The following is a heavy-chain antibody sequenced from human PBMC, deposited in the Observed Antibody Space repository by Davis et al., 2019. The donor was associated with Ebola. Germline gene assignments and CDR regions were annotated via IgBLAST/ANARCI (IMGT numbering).Heavy chain of an antibody. CDR1: GFTLDDYA. CDR3: SRGGAVKFDY. J-gene: IGHJ4*02. Sequence: SLKISCEASGFTLDDYAMHWVRQAPGKGLEWVSVISWNSGSIGYADSVKGRFTISRDNAKNSLYLQMNSLRDEDTALYYCSRGGAVKFDYWGQGTLVTVSS. D-gene: IGHD4-17*01. V-gene: IGHV3-9*01. CDR2: ISWNSGSI.